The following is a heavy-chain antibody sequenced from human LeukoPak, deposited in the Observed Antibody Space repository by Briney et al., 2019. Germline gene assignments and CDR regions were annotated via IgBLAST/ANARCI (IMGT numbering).Heavy chain of an antibody. J-gene: IGHJ4*02. CDR3: ARAVSTADSLGYFDY. CDR2: IYYSGST. CDR1: GGSISGSSYY. D-gene: IGHD6-13*01. V-gene: IGHV4-39*07. Sequence: PSETLSLTCTVSGGSISGSSYYWGWIRQSPGKGLEWIGSIYYSGSTNYNPSLKSRVTISVDTSKNQFSLKLSSVTAADTAVYYCARAVSTADSLGYFDYWGQGALVTVSS.